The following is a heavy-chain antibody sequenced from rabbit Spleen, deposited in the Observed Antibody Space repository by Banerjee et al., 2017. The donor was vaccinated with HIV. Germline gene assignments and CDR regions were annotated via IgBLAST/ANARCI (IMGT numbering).Heavy chain of an antibody. CDR2: INAVTGKA. V-gene: IGHV1S45*01. Sequence: EEDGGDRVKTDASLTLICKASGVSFITVYRICLVRQTPGKGLEWIACINAVTGKAFYASWAKGRFTFSKTSSTTVPLQITSLTAAYTATYFCPRDLYRVIGWPLGWWGQGTLVTVS. CDR3: PRDLYRVIGWPLGW. CDR1: GVSFITVYR. J-gene: IGHJ3*01. D-gene: IGHD4-1*01.